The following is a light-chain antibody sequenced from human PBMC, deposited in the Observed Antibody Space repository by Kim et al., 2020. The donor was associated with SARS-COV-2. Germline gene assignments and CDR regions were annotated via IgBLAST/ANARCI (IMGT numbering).Light chain of an antibody. CDR3: QQYDNLPIT. J-gene: IGKJ5*01. CDR2: DAS. V-gene: IGKV1-33*01. CDR1: QDIRMF. Sequence: ASVGDRVTITCQAGQDIRMFLNWYQQKPGKPPKHLIYDASNLETGVPSRFSGSGSGTYFTFSISSLQPEDIATYYCQQYDNLPITFGQGTRLEIK.